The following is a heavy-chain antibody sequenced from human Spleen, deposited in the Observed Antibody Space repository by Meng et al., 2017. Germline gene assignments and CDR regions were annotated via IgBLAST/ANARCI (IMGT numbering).Heavy chain of an antibody. CDR1: GGSFSGYY. J-gene: IGHJ4*02. CDR3: ARARQTAMVVDY. V-gene: IGHV4-34*01. D-gene: IGHD5-18*01. CDR2: INHSGST. Sequence: HVQLQQWGAGLLKPSETLSLTCAVYGGSFSGYYWSWIRQPPGKGLEWIGEINHSGSTNYNPSLKSRVTISVDTSKNQFSLKLSSVTAADTAVYYCARARQTAMVVDYWGQGTLVTVSS.